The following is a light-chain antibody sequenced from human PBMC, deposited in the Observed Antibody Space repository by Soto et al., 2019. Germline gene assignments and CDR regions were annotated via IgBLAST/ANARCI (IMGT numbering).Light chain of an antibody. V-gene: IGKV1-5*01. CDR1: QSISTW. J-gene: IGKJ1*01. CDR3: QHYNSYSEA. CDR2: DAS. Sequence: DIQITQSPSTLSASVGDRLTITCRASQSISTWLAWYQQRPGKAPKLLIFDASNLESGVPSRFSGSGSGTEFTLTISSLQPDDFATYYCQHYNSYSEAFGQGTKVDIK.